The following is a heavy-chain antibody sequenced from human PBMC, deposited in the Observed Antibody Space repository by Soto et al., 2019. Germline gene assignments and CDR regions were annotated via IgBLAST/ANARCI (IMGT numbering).Heavy chain of an antibody. CDR3: ARGRLYYYDSCDS. CDR2: INIDGSTT. CDR1: GFTFSSYW. D-gene: IGHD3-22*01. Sequence: VGSLRLSCAASGFTFSSYWMHWVRQAPGKGLVWVSRINIDGSTTNYADSVKGRFTISRDNAKNTVYLQMSTLRAEDTAVYYCARGRLYYYDSCDSWGQGTLVTVSS. J-gene: IGHJ4*02. V-gene: IGHV3-74*01.